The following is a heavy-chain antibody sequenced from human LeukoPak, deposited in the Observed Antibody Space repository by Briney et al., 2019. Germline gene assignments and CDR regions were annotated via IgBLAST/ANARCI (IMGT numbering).Heavy chain of an antibody. CDR3: ARDKRYCSGGSCPNNWFDP. D-gene: IGHD2-15*01. CDR1: GYTFTGYY. Sequence: ASVKVSCKASGYTFTGYYMHWVRQAPGQGLEWMGRINPNSGGTNYAQKFQGRVTMTRDTSISTAYMGLSRLRSDDTAVYYCARDKRYCSGGSCPNNWFDPWGQGTLVTVSS. V-gene: IGHV1-2*06. J-gene: IGHJ5*02. CDR2: INPNSGGT.